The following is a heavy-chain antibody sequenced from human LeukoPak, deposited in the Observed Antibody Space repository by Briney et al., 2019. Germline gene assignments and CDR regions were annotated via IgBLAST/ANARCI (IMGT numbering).Heavy chain of an antibody. V-gene: IGHV4-59*01. Sequence: SETLSLTCTVSGGSISSYYWSWIRQPPGKGLEWIGYIYYSGSTNYNPSLKSRVTISVDTSKNQFSLKLSSVTAADTAVYYCARASYSSSWFDYWGQGTLVTVSS. J-gene: IGHJ4*02. D-gene: IGHD6-13*01. CDR1: GGSISSYY. CDR3: ARASYSSSWFDY. CDR2: IYYSGST.